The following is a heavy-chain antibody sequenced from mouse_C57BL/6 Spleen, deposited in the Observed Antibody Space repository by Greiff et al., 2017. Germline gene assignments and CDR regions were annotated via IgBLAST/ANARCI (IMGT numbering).Heavy chain of an antibody. D-gene: IGHD1-1*01. CDR1: GYTFTDHT. CDR2: IYPRDGST. J-gene: IGHJ2*01. Sequence: VQVVESDAELVKPGASVKISCKVSGYTFTDHTIHWMKQRPEQGLEWIGYIYPRDGSTKYNEKFKGKATLTADKSSSTAYMQLNSLTSEDSAVYFCARFGYGSSSYYFDYWGQGTTLTVSS. V-gene: IGHV1-78*01. CDR3: ARFGYGSSSYYFDY.